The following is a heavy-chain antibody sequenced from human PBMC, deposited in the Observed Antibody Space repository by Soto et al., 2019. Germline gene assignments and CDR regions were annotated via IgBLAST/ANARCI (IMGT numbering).Heavy chain of an antibody. J-gene: IGHJ3*02. V-gene: IGHV4-59*08. CDR1: GGSISSYY. CDR2: IYYSGST. D-gene: IGHD1-20*01. CDR3: ARTLTGTDAFDI. Sequence: TLSLTCTVSGGSISSYYWSWIRQPPGKGLEWIGYIYYSGSTNYNPSLKSRVTISVDTSKNQFSLKLSSVTAADTAVYYCARTLTGTDAFDIWGQGTMVTVSS.